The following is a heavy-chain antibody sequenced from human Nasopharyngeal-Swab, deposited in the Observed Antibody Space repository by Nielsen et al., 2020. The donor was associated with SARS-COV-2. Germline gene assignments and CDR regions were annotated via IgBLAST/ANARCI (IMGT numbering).Heavy chain of an antibody. J-gene: IGHJ4*02. CDR1: GFTFSSYA. CDR2: ISGSGGST. CDR3: ANLPISGIPVDY. V-gene: IGHV3-23*01. D-gene: IGHD3-10*01. Sequence: GESLKISCAASGFTFSSYAMSWVRQAPGKGLERVSAISGSGGSTYYADSVKGRFTISRDNSKNTLYLQMNSLRAEDTAVYYCANLPISGIPVDYWGQGTLVTVSS.